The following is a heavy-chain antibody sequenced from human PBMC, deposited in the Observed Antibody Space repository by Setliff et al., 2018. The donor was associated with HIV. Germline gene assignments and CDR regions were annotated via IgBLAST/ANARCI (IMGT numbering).Heavy chain of an antibody. CDR1: GFPFSNYC. V-gene: IGHV3-48*01. Sequence: PGGSLRLSCAASGFPFSNYCMNWVRQAPGKGLQWLSYISSSGDSVYGDSMKGRITTSRDKANNSLYLQIHSLTAEDTAVYYCAIEDGCGGHYHSWGQGTLVTVSS. D-gene: IGHD2-21*01. J-gene: IGHJ4*02. CDR2: ISSSGDSV. CDR3: AIEDGCGGHYHS.